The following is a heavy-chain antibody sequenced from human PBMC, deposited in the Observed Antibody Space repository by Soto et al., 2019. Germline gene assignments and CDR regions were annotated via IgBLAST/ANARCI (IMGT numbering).Heavy chain of an antibody. D-gene: IGHD2-15*01. CDR2: ISGSGGST. V-gene: IGHV3-23*01. J-gene: IGHJ4*02. CDR3: AKHCSGGSCYSRILDY. Sequence: GGSLRLSCAASGFTFSSYAMSWVRQAPGKGLEWVSAISGSGGSTYYADSVKGRFTISRDNSKNTLYLQMNSLRAEDTAVYYCAKHCSGGSCYSRILDYWGQGTLVTVSS. CDR1: GFTFSSYA.